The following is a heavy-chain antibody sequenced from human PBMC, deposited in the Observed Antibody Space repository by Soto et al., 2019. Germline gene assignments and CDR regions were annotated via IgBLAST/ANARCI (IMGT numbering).Heavy chain of an antibody. V-gene: IGHV1-18*01. CDR2: ISAYTDNP. Sequence: ASVKVSCKASGYTFTNYGVTWVRQAPGQGLEWMGWISAYTDNPNYAQKFQGRVTMTIDISTTTAYMDLRSLTSDDTAVYYCARVIPGAEAWFGPWGQGTLVTVSS. CDR3: ARVIPGAEAWFGP. D-gene: IGHD2-2*01. J-gene: IGHJ5*02. CDR1: GYTFTNYG.